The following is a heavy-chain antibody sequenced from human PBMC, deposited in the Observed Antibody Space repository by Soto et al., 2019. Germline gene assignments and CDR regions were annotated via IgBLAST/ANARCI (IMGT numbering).Heavy chain of an antibody. J-gene: IGHJ4*02. CDR2: IYSGGST. V-gene: IGHV3-53*02. Sequence: EVQLVETGGGLIQPGGSLRLSCAASGFTVSSHYMSWVRQAPGKGLVWVSVIYSGGSTYYADSVKGRFTISRDNCKNTLYLQMNSLRAEDTAVYHCARTHSSGWYYFFDYWGQGTLVTVSS. D-gene: IGHD6-19*01. CDR3: ARTHSSGWYYFFDY. CDR1: GFTVSSHY.